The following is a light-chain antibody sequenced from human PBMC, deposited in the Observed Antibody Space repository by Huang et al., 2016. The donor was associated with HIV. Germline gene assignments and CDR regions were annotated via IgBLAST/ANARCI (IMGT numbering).Light chain of an antibody. V-gene: IGKV3-15*01. CDR2: GAS. CDR3: QQYNNWPLT. J-gene: IGKJ4*01. CDR1: QSVNRN. Sequence: EIVMTQSPATLSVSPGERATLSCRASQSVNRNIAWYQQKPGQAPRLLVYGASTRATGIPARFSGSGSGTEFTLTISSLQSEDFAVYSCQQYNNWPLTFGGGTKVEIK.